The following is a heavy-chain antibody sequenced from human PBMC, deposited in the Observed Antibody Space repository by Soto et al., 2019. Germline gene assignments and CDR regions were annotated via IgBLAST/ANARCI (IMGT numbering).Heavy chain of an antibody. CDR2: IYPGDSET. V-gene: IGHV5-51*01. CDR1: GYSFTSYW. D-gene: IGHD3-22*01. CDR3: ARRSVYYDSSGLAVDY. Sequence: GESLKISCKGSGYSFTSYWIGWVRQMPGKGLEWMGIIYPGDSETRYSPSFQGQVTISADKSISTAYLQWSSLKASDTAMYYCARRSVYYDSSGLAVDYWGQGTLVTVSS. J-gene: IGHJ4*02.